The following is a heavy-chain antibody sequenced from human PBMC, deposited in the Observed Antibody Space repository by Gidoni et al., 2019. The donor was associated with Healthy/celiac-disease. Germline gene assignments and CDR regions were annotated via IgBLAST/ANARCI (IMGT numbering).Heavy chain of an antibody. CDR1: GVIFSNYN. Sequence: EVQLVESGGGLVQPGGSLRLSCAASGVIFSNYNMNWVRQAPGKGLEWVSYISSTTSTVYYADSVRGRFTISRDNAKNSLYLQMNSLRAEDTAVYYCARAPQGSYYGMDVWGKGTTVTVSS. J-gene: IGHJ6*04. V-gene: IGHV3-48*01. CDR2: ISSTTSTV. CDR3: ARAPQGSYYGMDV.